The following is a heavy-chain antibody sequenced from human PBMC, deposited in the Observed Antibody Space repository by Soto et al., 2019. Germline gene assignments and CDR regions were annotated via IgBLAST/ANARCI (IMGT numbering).Heavy chain of an antibody. J-gene: IGHJ5*02. D-gene: IGHD6-19*01. CDR1: GVPLTTSEEN. CDR3: VHRPIVVAGKRAFAWLDP. V-gene: IGHV2-5*02. CDR2: IYWDDDK. Sequence: TQTLTLTCNFSGVPLTTSEENEGWIRQPPGKALEWLAFIYWDDDKRYSPSLKSRLTITKDTSKNQVVLTMTNMDPVDTATYFCVHRPIVVAGKRAFAWLDPWGQGPLVTSPQ.